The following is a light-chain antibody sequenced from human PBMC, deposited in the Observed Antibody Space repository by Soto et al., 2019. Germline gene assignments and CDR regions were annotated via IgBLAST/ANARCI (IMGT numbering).Light chain of an antibody. CDR3: QSYDSSLSGYV. V-gene: IGLV1-40*01. J-gene: IGLJ1*01. Sequence: SVLTQPPSVSGAPGQRVTISCTGSSSNIGAGYDVHWYQQLPGTAPKLLIFGNTDRPSGVPDRFSGSKSGTSASLAITGLQAKDEADYYCQSYDSSLSGYVFGIGTKVPVL. CDR2: GNT. CDR1: SSNIGAGYD.